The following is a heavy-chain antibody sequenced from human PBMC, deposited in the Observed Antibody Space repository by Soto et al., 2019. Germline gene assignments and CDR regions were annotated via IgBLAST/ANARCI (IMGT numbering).Heavy chain of an antibody. V-gene: IGHV4-30-4*01. Sequence: QVQLQESGPGLVKPSQTLSLTCTFSGGSISSGDYYWSWIRQPPGKGLEWIGYIYYSGSTYYNPSLKSRVTISVDTSKNQFSLKLSSVTAADTAVYYCARGGIAARRAEYFQHWGQGTLVTVSS. CDR1: GGSISSGDYY. CDR3: ARGGIAARRAEYFQH. J-gene: IGHJ1*01. D-gene: IGHD6-6*01. CDR2: IYYSGST.